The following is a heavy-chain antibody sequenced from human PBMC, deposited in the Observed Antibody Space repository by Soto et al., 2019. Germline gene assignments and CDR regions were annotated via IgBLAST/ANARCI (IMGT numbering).Heavy chain of an antibody. V-gene: IGHV1-8*01. Sequence: QVQLVQSGAEVKKPGASVKVSCKASGCTFTSHDINWMRQTTGQGLEWMGWMNPNSGHTNYAQKFQGRVTMTRDTSINTAYMELTNLRSEDTAIYYCASDMSTTWGQGTLVTVSS. D-gene: IGHD2-2*01. CDR3: ASDMSTT. J-gene: IGHJ5*02. CDR2: MNPNSGHT. CDR1: GCTFTSHD.